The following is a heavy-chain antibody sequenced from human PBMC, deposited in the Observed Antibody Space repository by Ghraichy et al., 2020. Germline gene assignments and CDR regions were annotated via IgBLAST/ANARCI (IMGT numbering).Heavy chain of an antibody. CDR3: VRNNFYYYDF. V-gene: IGHV3-48*02. J-gene: IGHJ4*02. CDR1: GFTFNTYG. Sequence: GGSLRLSCAASGFTFNTYGMDWVRQAPGKGLEWVAYISGSGNTRHYADSVRGRFTISRDSAKNSLYLQMDSLRNEDTALYYCVRNNFYYYDFWGQGALVSVSS. CDR2: ISGSGNTR. D-gene: IGHD3-3*01.